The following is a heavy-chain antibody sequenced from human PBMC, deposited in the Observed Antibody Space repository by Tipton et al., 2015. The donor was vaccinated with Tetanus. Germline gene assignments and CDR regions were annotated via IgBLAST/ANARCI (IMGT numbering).Heavy chain of an antibody. CDR1: GASFSSGDYY. V-gene: IGHV4-30-4*01. Sequence: TLSLTCTVSGASFSSGDYYWSWIRKPPGKDLEWIGYICQTGTTYYNPSLKGRVTISMDRSNTQFSLRLDSLTAADTAVYYCARAAGFLGLTHDFWGRGTLVSVSS. D-gene: IGHD2/OR15-2a*01. CDR2: ICQTGTT. CDR3: ARAAGFLGLTHDF. J-gene: IGHJ4*02.